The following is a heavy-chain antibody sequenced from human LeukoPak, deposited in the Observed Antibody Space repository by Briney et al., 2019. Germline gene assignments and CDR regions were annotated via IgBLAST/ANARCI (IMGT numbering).Heavy chain of an antibody. Sequence: PGGSLRLSGEASGFTFRDYWMTWVRQAPGKGLEWVANVKQDGTEKFYVDSVKGRFTISRDNGKNSLYLQMNSLRVEGTAIYYCARAGGTSWADYWGQGTLVTVSS. CDR1: GFTFRDYW. V-gene: IGHV3-7*01. CDR2: VKQDGTEK. D-gene: IGHD6-13*01. J-gene: IGHJ4*02. CDR3: ARAGGTSWADY.